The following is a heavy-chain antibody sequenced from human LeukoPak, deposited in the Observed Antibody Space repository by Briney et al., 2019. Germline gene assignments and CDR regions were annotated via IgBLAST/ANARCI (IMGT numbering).Heavy chain of an antibody. CDR3: ARDMDINDFWSGYRNDAFDI. CDR2: ISAYNGNT. D-gene: IGHD3-3*01. Sequence: GGSVKVSCKASGYTFTSYGISWVRQAPGQGLEWMGWISAYNGNTNYAQKLQGRVTMTTDTSTSTAYMELRSLRSDDTAVYYCARDMDINDFWSGYRNDAFDIWGQGTMVTVSS. V-gene: IGHV1-18*01. J-gene: IGHJ3*02. CDR1: GYTFTSYG.